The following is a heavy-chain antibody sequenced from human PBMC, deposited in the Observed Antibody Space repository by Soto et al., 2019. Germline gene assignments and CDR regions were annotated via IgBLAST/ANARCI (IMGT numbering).Heavy chain of an antibody. J-gene: IGHJ4*02. V-gene: IGHV3-21*01. Sequence: EVQLVESGEGLVKPGGPLRLSCAASGFTFTRYSRNWARQAPGKGLEWVSSISSTTNYIYYADSMKGRFTVSRDNAKNSVYLEMNSLSAEDTAVYYCARESEDLTSNFDYWGQGTLVTVSS. CDR2: ISSTTNYI. CDR1: GFTFTRYS. CDR3: ARESEDLTSNFDY.